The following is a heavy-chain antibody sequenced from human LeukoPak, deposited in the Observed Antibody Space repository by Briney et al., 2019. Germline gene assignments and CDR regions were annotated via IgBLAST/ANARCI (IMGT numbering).Heavy chain of an antibody. CDR3: AKGESHPKYYFDY. CDR1: GFTFSSYA. Sequence: AGGSLRLSCAASGFTFSSYAMSWVRQAPGKGLEWVSSISGGDGSPYYADSVKGRFTISRDNSKNTLYLQMNSLRAEDTAVYYCAKGESHPKYYFDYWGQGTLVTVSS. V-gene: IGHV3-23*01. D-gene: IGHD3-10*01. J-gene: IGHJ4*02. CDR2: ISGGDGSP.